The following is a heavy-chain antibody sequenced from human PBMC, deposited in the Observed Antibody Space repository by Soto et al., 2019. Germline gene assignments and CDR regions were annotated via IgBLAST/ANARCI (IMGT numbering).Heavy chain of an antibody. J-gene: IGHJ6*02. CDR1: GYTLTELS. CDR3: AAGVVPYGMDV. D-gene: IGHD2-15*01. CDR2: FDPEDAET. V-gene: IGHV1-24*01. Sequence: VASVKVSCKVSGYTLTELSMHWVRQPPRKGLEWMGGFDPEDAETIYARRFQGRVTMTEDTSADTAYMELSSLRSEDTAVYYCAAGVVPYGMDVWGQGTTVTVSS.